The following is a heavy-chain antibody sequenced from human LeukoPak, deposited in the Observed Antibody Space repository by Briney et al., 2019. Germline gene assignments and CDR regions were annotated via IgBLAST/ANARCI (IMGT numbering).Heavy chain of an antibody. J-gene: IGHJ4*02. D-gene: IGHD3-16*02. CDR2: IIPIFGTA. CDR3: AREYDYVWGSYRPLHY. CDR1: GGTFSSYA. V-gene: IGHV1-69*13. Sequence: SVTVSCKASGGTFSSYAISWVRQAPGQGLEWMGGIIPIFGTANYAQKFQGRVTITADESTSTAYMELSSLRSEDTAVYYCAREYDYVWGSYRPLHYWGQGTLVTVSS.